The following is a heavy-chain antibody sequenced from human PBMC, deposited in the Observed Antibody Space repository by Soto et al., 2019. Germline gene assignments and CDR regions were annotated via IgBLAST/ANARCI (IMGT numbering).Heavy chain of an antibody. CDR2: ISSSSSYI. CDR3: ARESYGSGGPHDY. V-gene: IGHV3-21*01. J-gene: IGHJ4*02. Sequence: PGGSLRLSCAASGFTFSSYSMNWVRQAPGKGLEWVSSISSSSSYIYYADSVKGRFTISRDNAKNSLYLQMNSLRAEDTAVYYCARESYGSGGPHDYWGQGTLVTVSS. D-gene: IGHD3-10*01. CDR1: GFTFSSYS.